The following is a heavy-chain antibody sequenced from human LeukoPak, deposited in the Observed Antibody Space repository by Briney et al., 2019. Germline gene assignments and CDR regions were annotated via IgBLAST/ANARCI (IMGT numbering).Heavy chain of an antibody. Sequence: ASVKLCCKASGSTFTSYYMHLGRHAPGPGLGWLGIINTSGGSTSYAQKSQRRVTMTRDTSTSTVYMELSSLRSEDTAVYYCARDRWDCGGVCYSWDYWGQGTLVTVSS. J-gene: IGHJ4*02. D-gene: IGHD2-21*02. V-gene: IGHV1-46*01. CDR2: INTSGGST. CDR1: GSTFTSYY. CDR3: ARDRWDCGGVCYSWDY.